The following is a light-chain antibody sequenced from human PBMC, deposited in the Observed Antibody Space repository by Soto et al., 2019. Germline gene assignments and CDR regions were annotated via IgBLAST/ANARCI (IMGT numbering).Light chain of an antibody. J-gene: IGLJ1*01. CDR1: SSKIGSTT. V-gene: IGLV1-44*01. CDR2: SNN. Sequence: QSVLTQPPSASGTHGQRVTISCSGSSSKIGSTTVNWYQQLPGTAPKLLIYSNNQRPSGGPDRFSVSKSGTSASLAIRRLQSEHGTDYYSAAWDYTMNGLYVFGTGTKLTVL. CDR3: AAWDYTMNGLYV.